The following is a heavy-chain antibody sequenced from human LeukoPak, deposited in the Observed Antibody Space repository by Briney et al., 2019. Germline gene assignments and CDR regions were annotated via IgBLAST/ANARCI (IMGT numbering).Heavy chain of an antibody. CDR2: ISGSGGST. J-gene: IGHJ4*02. V-gene: IGHV3-23*01. CDR1: GFTFSSFA. CDR3: ASTDNSGYDWGFDY. Sequence: GGSLRPSCAASGFTFSSFAMTWVRQAPGKGLEWVSAISGSGGSTYYADSVKGRFTISRDNSKNTLYLQMNSLRAEDTAVYYCASTDNSGYDWGFDYWGQGTLVTVSS. D-gene: IGHD5-12*01.